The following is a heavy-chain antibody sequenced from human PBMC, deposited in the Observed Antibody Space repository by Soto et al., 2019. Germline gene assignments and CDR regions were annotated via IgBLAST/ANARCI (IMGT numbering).Heavy chain of an antibody. CDR2: IYYSGST. CDR3: ARGRGPSWFDP. CDR1: GGSISSYY. V-gene: IGHV4-59*01. Sequence: KPSETLSLTCTVSGGSISSYYWSWIRQPPGKGLERIGYIYYSGSTNYNPSLKSRVTISVDTSKNQFSLELSSVTAADTAVYYCARGRGPSWFDPWGQGTLVTVSS. J-gene: IGHJ5*02. D-gene: IGHD3-10*01.